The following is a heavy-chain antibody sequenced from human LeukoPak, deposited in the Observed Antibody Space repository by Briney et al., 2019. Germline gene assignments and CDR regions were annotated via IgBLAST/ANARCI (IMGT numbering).Heavy chain of an antibody. CDR3: ARREYSNPGGRIDYFDY. V-gene: IGHV4-30-4*08. CDR2: IYYSGST. D-gene: IGHD4-11*01. CDR1: GGSISSGDYY. J-gene: IGHJ4*02. Sequence: SETLSLTCTVSGGSISSGDYYWSWIRQPPGKGLEWIGYIYYSGSTYYNPSLKSRVTISVDTSKNQFSLKLSSVTAADTAVYYCARREYSNPGGRIDYFDYWGQGTLVTVSS.